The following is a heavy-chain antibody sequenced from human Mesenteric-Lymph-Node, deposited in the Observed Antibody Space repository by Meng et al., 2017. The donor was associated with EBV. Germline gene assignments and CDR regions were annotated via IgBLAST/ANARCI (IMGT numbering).Heavy chain of an antibody. V-gene: IGHV3-33*01. CDR3: ATSIAAAGIFDY. Sequence: QGHVVESGGGVDQPGRALRLCCAASGFTFSTYALHWVRQAPGRGLEWVAVIWSYGRNKYYADSVKGRFTISRDNSENTLYLQMNSQRAEDTAVYYCATSIAAAGIFDYWGQGTLVTVSS. D-gene: IGHD6-13*01. CDR2: IWSYGRNK. CDR1: GFTFSTYA. J-gene: IGHJ4*02.